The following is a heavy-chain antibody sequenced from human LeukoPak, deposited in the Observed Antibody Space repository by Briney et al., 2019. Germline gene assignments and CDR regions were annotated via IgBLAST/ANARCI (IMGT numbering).Heavy chain of an antibody. D-gene: IGHD3-3*01. CDR2: INQDGSGK. CDR3: ARVDDAYYDFWSGFNY. J-gene: IGHJ4*02. V-gene: IGHV3-7*03. Sequence: SWVRQAPGKGLEWVANINQDGSGKYYVDSVKGRFTISRDNAKKSLYLQMKSLRAEDTAVYYCARVDDAYYDFWSGFNYWGPGALVTVSS.